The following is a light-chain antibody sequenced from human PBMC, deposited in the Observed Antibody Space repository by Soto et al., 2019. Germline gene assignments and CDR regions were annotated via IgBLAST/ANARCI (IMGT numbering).Light chain of an antibody. CDR2: DVS. J-gene: IGLJ1*01. Sequence: QSALSQPRSVSGSPGQSVTISCTGTSIDVGGYNYVSWYQQHPGKAPKLMIYDVSKRPSGVPDRFSGSKSGNAASLTISGLQAEDEAEYYCCSYTGSYRVFGNGTKVTVL. V-gene: IGLV2-11*01. CDR1: SIDVGGYNY. CDR3: CSYTGSYRV.